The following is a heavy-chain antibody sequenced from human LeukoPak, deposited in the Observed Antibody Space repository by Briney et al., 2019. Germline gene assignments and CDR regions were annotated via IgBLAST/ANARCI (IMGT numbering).Heavy chain of an antibody. CDR2: VFYSGNT. CDR3: ARGCSSTSCLYYFDY. D-gene: IGHD2-2*01. J-gene: IGHJ4*02. CDR1: GDSIGGSNYY. V-gene: IGHV4-39*02. Sequence: SETLSLTCTVSGDSIGGSNYYWAWIRQSPGKGLEWIGSVFYSGNTYYNPSLKSRVTISVDTSKNQFSLNLYSVTAADTATYYCARGCSSTSCLYYFDYWGQGTLVTVSS.